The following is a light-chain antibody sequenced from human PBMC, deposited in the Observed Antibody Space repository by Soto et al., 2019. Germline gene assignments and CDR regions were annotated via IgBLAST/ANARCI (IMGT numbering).Light chain of an antibody. CDR1: QSLLHSNGYNY. V-gene: IGKV2-28*01. J-gene: IGKJ5*01. CDR2: LRS. Sequence: DIVLTQSPLSLPVTPGEPASISCRSSQSLLHSNGYNYLDWYLQKPGQSPQLLIYLRSNRASGVPDRFSGSGSGTDFTLKISRVEAEDVGVYYCMQTLQTPFTFGQGTRLEMK. CDR3: MQTLQTPFT.